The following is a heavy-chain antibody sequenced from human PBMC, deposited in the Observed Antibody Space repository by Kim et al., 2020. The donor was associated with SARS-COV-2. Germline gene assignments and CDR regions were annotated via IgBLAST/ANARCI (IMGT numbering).Heavy chain of an antibody. V-gene: IGHV1-18*01. CDR1: GYTFTSYG. CDR2: ISAYNGNT. D-gene: IGHD3-22*01. Sequence: ASVKVSCKASGYTFTSYGISWVRQAPGQGLEWMGWISAYNGNTNYAQKLQGRVTMTTDTSTSTAYMELRSLRSDDTAVYYCARVYYDTEGYYYGMDVWGQGTTVTVSS. J-gene: IGHJ6*02. CDR3: ARVYYDTEGYYYGMDV.